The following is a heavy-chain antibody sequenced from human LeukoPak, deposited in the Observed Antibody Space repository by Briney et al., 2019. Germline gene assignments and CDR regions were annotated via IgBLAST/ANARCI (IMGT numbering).Heavy chain of an antibody. J-gene: IGHJ6*02. CDR2: IRSKKYGGTT. CDR3: IRYSGTYSGYGMDV. Sequence: GGSLRLSCTASGFIFRDHAMCWVRQVPGKGLEWVGFIRSKKYGGTTEYAASVRGRFTISRDDSIDITYLQMNSLQTEDAAVYHCIRYSGTYSGYGMDVWGQGTTVTVSS. CDR1: GFIFRDHA. D-gene: IGHD1-26*01. V-gene: IGHV3-49*04.